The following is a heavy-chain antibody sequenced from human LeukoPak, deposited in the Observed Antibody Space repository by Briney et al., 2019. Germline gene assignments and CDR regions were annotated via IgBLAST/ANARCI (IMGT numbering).Heavy chain of an antibody. V-gene: IGHV3-21*01. CDR3: AVGITAPGTFFDN. D-gene: IGHD6-13*01. CDR1: GFTFSSYN. J-gene: IGHJ4*02. CDR2: ISSSSSYM. Sequence: GGSLRLSCAASGFTFSSYNMNRVRQAPGKGLEWVSSISSSSSYMYYADSVKGRFTISRDNAKKSQYLQMNSLRAEDTAVYYCAVGITAPGTFFDNWGQGTLVTVSS.